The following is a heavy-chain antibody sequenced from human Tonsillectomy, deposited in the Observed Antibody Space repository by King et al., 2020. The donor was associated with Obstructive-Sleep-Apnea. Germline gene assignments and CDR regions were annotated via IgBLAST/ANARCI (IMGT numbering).Heavy chain of an antibody. J-gene: IGHJ6*02. V-gene: IGHV4-4*02. Sequence: QLQESGPGLVKPSGTLSLTCAVSGGSISSFNWWSWVRQPPGKGLEWIGDIFHTGSSNYNPSLKRRLTISVDKSTNQFSLKLTSVTAADTAVYYCARQPGYCSSATCYENPNEYYYYGMDVWGQGSTVTVSS. CDR1: GGSISSFNW. D-gene: IGHD2-2*03. CDR3: ARQPGYCSSATCYENPNEYYYYGMDV. CDR2: IFHTGSS.